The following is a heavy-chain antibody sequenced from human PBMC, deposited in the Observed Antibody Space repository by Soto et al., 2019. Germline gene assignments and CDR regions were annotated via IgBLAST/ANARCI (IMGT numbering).Heavy chain of an antibody. CDR2: ISAYNGNT. Sequence: QVQLGQSGAEVKKPGASVKFSCKASVYTFTSDGISSVRQAPGQGRQWMGWISAYNGNTNYAQKLQGRVTMTTDTATSTAYMELRSLRSDDTDVYYCARSGGYVSSQYNWFDPWGQGTLVTVSS. D-gene: IGHD3-10*02. J-gene: IGHJ5*02. CDR1: VYTFTSDG. V-gene: IGHV1-18*04. CDR3: ARSGGYVSSQYNWFDP.